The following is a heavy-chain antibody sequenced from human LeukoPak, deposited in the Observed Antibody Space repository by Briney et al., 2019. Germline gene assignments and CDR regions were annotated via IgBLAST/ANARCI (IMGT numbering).Heavy chain of an antibody. CDR1: AFTFSSYG. J-gene: IGHJ4*02. Sequence: GGTLRLSCAASAFTFSSYGMSWVRQAPGKGLEWVSAISGDGRDIFYADAVKGRFTISRDNAKNSLYLQMSSLRVEDTAVYYCARDPRGITALVDYFDYWGQGTLVTVSS. V-gene: IGHV3-23*01. CDR3: ARDPRGITALVDYFDY. D-gene: IGHD5-18*01. CDR2: ISGDGRDI.